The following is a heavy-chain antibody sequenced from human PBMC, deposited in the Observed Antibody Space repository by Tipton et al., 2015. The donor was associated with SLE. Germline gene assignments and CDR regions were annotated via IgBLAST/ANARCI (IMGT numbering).Heavy chain of an antibody. D-gene: IGHD3-16*01. CDR2: IDQSGST. J-gene: IGHJ5*02. V-gene: IGHV4-34*01. CDR3: ARVQAYEGFDP. CDR1: GGFLRDYF. Sequence: TLSLTCDVYGGFLRDYFWSWIRQPPGKGLEWIGEIDQSGSTNYNPSLKSRVTMSGDTSKNEFSLKLISVTAADTAVYYCARVQAYEGFDPWGQGTLVTVSS.